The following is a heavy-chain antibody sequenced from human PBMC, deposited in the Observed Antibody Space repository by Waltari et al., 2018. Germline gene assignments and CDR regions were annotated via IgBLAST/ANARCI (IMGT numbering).Heavy chain of an antibody. CDR1: GFIFSSHS. D-gene: IGHD3-16*01. Sequence: EVQLVESGGGLVKPGGSRRLSCAASGFIFSSHSMSWVPQAPGKGLEWVSSISSSSSYIYYADSVKGVFTISRDNAKNSLYLQMNSLRAEDTAVYYCARDWDYMDVWGKGTTVTVSS. J-gene: IGHJ6*03. CDR2: ISSSSSYI. V-gene: IGHV3-21*01. CDR3: ARDWDYMDV.